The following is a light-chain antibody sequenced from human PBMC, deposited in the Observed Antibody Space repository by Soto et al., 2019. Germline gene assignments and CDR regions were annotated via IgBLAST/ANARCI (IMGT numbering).Light chain of an antibody. CDR2: DRS. J-gene: IGKJ3*01. CDR3: QHYNPYSKA. Sequence: DIHRTQSPSTLSTSVGARVTITCRASQSVSYWLAWYQQKPRKAPNHLIYDRSTLASEVPPRFSGGGCGTEFTLNISSLQPDDSARYYCQHYNPYSKAFGPGNRVEIK. CDR1: QSVSYW. V-gene: IGKV1-5*01.